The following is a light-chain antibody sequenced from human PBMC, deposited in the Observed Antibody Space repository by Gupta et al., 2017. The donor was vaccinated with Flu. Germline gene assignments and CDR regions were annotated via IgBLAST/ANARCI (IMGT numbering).Light chain of an antibody. Sequence: SYVLTQPPSVSVAPGQTARITCGGSNIGSKSVHWYQQKPGQAPVMVVYDDNERPSGIPERFSGSNSGNTATLIISRVEGGDEADYYCQVWHSSSDDWVFGGGTKLSVL. CDR1: NIGSKS. J-gene: IGLJ3*02. V-gene: IGLV3-21*02. CDR2: DDN. CDR3: QVWHSSSDDWV.